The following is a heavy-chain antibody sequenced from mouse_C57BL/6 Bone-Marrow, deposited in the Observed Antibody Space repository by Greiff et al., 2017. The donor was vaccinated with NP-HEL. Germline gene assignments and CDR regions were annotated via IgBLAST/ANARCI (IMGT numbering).Heavy chain of an antibody. Sequence: EVKLEESGGGLVKPGGSLKLSCAASGFTFSDYGMHWVRQAPEKGLEWVAYISSGSSTIYYADTVKGRFTISRDNAKNTLFLQMTSLRSEDTAMYYCARTGFITTPFDYWGQGTTLTVSS. CDR3: ARTGFITTPFDY. CDR2: ISSGSSTI. D-gene: IGHD1-1*01. CDR1: GFTFSDYG. J-gene: IGHJ2*01. V-gene: IGHV5-17*01.